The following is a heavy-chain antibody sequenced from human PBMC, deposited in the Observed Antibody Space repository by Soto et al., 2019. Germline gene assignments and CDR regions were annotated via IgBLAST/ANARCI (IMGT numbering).Heavy chain of an antibody. CDR3: ARDILLWFGELPPRAHDAFDI. CDR1: GGSISSGGYF. Sequence: QVQLQESGPGLVKPSQTLSLTCTVSGGSISSGGYFWSWIRQHPGKGLEWIGDINYSGSTYSNPSIKSRVTISVDTSKNQFSLKVRSVTAADTAVYYCARDILLWFGELPPRAHDAFDIWGQGTRVTVSS. J-gene: IGHJ3*02. V-gene: IGHV4-31*03. D-gene: IGHD3-10*01. CDR2: INYSGST.